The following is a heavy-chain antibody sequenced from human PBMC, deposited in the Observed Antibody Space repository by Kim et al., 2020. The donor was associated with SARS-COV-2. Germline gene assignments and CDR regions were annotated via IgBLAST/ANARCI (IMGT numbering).Heavy chain of an antibody. Sequence: GGSLRLSCAASGFTFSSYAMHWVRQAPGKGLEWVAVISYDGSNKYCADSVKGRFTISRDNSKNTLYLQVNSLRAEDTAVYYCARDRPRYGSGSMGAFDFWGQGTLVTASS. J-gene: IGHJ4*02. V-gene: IGHV3-33*05. CDR3: ARDRPRYGSGSMGAFDF. D-gene: IGHD3-10*01. CDR2: ISYDGSNK. CDR1: GFTFSSYA.